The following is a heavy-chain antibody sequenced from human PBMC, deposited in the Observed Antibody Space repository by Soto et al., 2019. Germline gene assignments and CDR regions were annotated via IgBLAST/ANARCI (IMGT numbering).Heavy chain of an antibody. J-gene: IGHJ6*02. CDR2: ISSSSSYI. CDR1: GFTFSSYS. D-gene: IGHD3-10*01. CDR3: ARDRASNDYYYYGMDV. Sequence: TGGSLRLSCAASGFTFSSYSMNWVRQAPGKGLEWVSSISSSSSYIYYADSVKGRFTISRDNAKNSLYLQMNSLRAEDTAVYYCARDRASNDYYYYGMDVWGQGTTVTVSS. V-gene: IGHV3-21*01.